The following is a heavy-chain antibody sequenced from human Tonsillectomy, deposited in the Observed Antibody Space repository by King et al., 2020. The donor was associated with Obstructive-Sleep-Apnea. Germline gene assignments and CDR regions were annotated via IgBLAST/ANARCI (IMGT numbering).Heavy chain of an antibody. CDR3: AKEKERFLEWLPDDAFDI. V-gene: IGHV3-23*04. CDR2: ISGSGGST. CDR1: GFTFSSYA. Sequence: VQLVESGGGLVQPGGSLRLSCAASGFTFSSYAMSWVRQAPGKGLEWVSAISGSGGSTYYADSVKGRFTISRDNSKNTLYLQMNSLRAEDTAVYYCAKEKERFLEWLPDDAFDIWGQGTMVTVSS. J-gene: IGHJ3*02. D-gene: IGHD3-3*01.